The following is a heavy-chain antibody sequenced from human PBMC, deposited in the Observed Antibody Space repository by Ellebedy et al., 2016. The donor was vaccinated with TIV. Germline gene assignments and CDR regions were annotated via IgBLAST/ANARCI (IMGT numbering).Heavy chain of an antibody. CDR3: AKGDYDILTGYYAY. V-gene: IGHV3-23*01. CDR1: GFFFSTQA. J-gene: IGHJ4*02. D-gene: IGHD3-9*01. CDR2: ISGSGGDA. Sequence: GEPLKISCAASGFFFSTQAMSWVRQAPGKGLEWVSVISGSGGDANYADAVKGRFTISRDNSKNTLYLQMNSLRAEDTAVYYCAKGDYDILTGYYAYWGQGTLVTVSS.